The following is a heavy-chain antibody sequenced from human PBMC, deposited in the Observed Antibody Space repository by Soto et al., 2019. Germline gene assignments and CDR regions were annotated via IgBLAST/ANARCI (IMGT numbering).Heavy chain of an antibody. D-gene: IGHD3-22*01. CDR2: ISSSSSPI. CDR1: GFTFSYYS. V-gene: IGHV3-48*02. Sequence: GGSLRLSCAASGFTFSYYSMNWVRQAPGKGLEWVSYISSSSSPIYYADSVKGRFTISRDNAKNSLFLQVNSLRDEDTAVYYCARSNYDSSGYYSYDYWGQGTLVTVSS. J-gene: IGHJ4*02. CDR3: ARSNYDSSGYYSYDY.